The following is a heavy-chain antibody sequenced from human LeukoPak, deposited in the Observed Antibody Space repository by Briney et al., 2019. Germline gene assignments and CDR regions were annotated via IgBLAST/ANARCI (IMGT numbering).Heavy chain of an antibody. V-gene: IGHV3-23*01. CDR1: GFTFSSYA. J-gene: IGHJ4*02. CDR2: ISGSGGTT. Sequence: SGGPLRLSCAASGFTFSSYAMSWVRQAPGKGLEWVSSISGSGGTTYYADSVKGRFTISRDNSKNTLHLQMNSLRAEDTAVYYCAKRMSSLESSSFDYWGQGTLVTVSS. D-gene: IGHD6-6*01. CDR3: AKRMSSLESSSFDY.